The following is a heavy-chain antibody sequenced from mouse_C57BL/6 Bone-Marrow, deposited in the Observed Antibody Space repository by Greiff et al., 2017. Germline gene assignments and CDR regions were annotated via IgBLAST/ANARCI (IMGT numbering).Heavy chain of an antibody. CDR1: GFTFSDYY. Sequence: DVKLVESGGGLVHPGGSLKLSCAASGFTFSDYYMYWVRQTPEKRLEWVAYISNGGGSTYYPDTVKGRFTISRDNAKNTLYLQMSRLKSEDTAMYYCARQSYYGPWGQGTLVTVSA. CDR3: ARQSYYGP. J-gene: IGHJ3*01. V-gene: IGHV5-12*01. CDR2: ISNGGGST. D-gene: IGHD1-1*01.